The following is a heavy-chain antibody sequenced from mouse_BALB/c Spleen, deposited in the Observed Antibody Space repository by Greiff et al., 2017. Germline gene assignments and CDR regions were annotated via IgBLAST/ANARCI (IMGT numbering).Heavy chain of an antibody. V-gene: IGHV5-9-4*01. D-gene: IGHD2-10*02. CDR3: ARSQYGNSYYYAMDY. CDR1: GFTFSSYA. Sequence: EVMLVESGGGLVKPGGSLKLSCAASGFTFSSYAMSWVRQSPEKRLEWVAEISSGGSYTYYPDTVTGRFTISRDNAKNTLYLEMSSLRSEDTAMYYCARSQYGNSYYYAMDYWGQGTSVTVSA. J-gene: IGHJ4*01. CDR2: ISSGGSYT.